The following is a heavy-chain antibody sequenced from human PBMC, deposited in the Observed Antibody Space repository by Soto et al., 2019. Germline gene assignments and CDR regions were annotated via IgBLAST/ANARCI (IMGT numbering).Heavy chain of an antibody. D-gene: IGHD2-15*01. CDR2: IYYSGST. J-gene: IGHJ4*02. V-gene: IGHV4-39*01. CDR3: ARHPVASRLYYFDY. CDR1: GGSISSSSYY. Sequence: SETLSLTCTVSGGSISSSSYYWGWIRQPPGKGLEWIGSIYYSGSTYYNPSLKSRVTISVDTSKNQFSLKPSAVTAADTAVYSCARHPVASRLYYFDYWGQGTLVTVSS.